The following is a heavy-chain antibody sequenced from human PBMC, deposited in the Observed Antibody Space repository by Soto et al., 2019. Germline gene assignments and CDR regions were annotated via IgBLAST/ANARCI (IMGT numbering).Heavy chain of an antibody. D-gene: IGHD2-15*01. CDR2: ISGSGGSP. J-gene: IGHJ3*02. V-gene: IGHV3-23*01. CDR3: AEDLADIGVVVDGSFAFDI. Sequence: GGSLRLSCAASGFSFRTYTMSWVRQAPGKGLEWLSVISGSGGSPYYADSVKGRFIISRDNSKNTLYLQMNSLRAEDTAVYYFAEDLADIGVVVDGSFAFDIWGQGTMVTVSS. CDR1: GFSFRTYT.